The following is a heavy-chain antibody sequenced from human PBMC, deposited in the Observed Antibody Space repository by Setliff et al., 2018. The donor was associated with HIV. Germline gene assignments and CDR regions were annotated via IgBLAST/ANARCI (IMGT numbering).Heavy chain of an antibody. V-gene: IGHV3-33*08. Sequence: PGGSLRLSCGASGFTFTMYSIHWVRQAPGMGLEWVAMIWADEITKFYADSVKGRFTISRDNSKNTMYLQMNTLRVEDTAVYYCARDPPGSGFHLDYWGQGTPVTVSS. CDR1: GFTFTMYS. CDR3: ARDPPGSGFHLDY. CDR2: IWADEITK. J-gene: IGHJ4*02. D-gene: IGHD5-12*01.